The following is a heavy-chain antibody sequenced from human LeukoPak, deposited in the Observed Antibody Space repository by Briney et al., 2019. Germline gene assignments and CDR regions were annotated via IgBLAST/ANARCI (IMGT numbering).Heavy chain of an antibody. Sequence: ASVKVSCKASGYTFTGYYMHWVRHAPGQGLEWMGWINPNSGGTNYAQKFQGRVTMTRDTSISTAYMELSRLRSDDTAVYYCARVAVRQWLRLFDYWGQGTLVTVSS. CDR1: GYTFTGYY. D-gene: IGHD6-19*01. CDR2: INPNSGGT. CDR3: ARVAVRQWLRLFDY. J-gene: IGHJ4*02. V-gene: IGHV1-2*02.